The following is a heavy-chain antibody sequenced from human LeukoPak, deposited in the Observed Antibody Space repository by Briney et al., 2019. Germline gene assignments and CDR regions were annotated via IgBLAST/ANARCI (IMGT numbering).Heavy chain of an antibody. D-gene: IGHD2/OR15-2a*01. Sequence: SETLSLTCTVSGGSISSSSYYWGWIRQPPGKGLEWIGSIYYSGSTYYNPSLKSRVTISVDTSKNQFSLKLSSVTAADTAVYYCARSNHGVLPPYYYMDVWGKGTTVTVSS. V-gene: IGHV4-39*01. CDR3: ARSNHGVLPPYYYMDV. CDR1: GGSISSSSYY. CDR2: IYYSGST. J-gene: IGHJ6*03.